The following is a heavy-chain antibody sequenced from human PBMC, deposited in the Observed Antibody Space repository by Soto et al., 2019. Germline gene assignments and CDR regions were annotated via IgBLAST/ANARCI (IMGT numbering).Heavy chain of an antibody. V-gene: IGHV3-33*01. CDR2: IWYDGSNK. Sequence: GVSLRLSCAASGFTFSSYGMHWVRQAPGKGLEWVAVIWYDGSNKYYADSVKGRFTISRDNSKNTLYLQMNSLRAEDTAVYYCSRAIVSSWYYYYGMDVWGQGTTVTVSS. D-gene: IGHD6-13*01. CDR3: SRAIVSSWYYYYGMDV. J-gene: IGHJ6*02. CDR1: GFTFSSYG.